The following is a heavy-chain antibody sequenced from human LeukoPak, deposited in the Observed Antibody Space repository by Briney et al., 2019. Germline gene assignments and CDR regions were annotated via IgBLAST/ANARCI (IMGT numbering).Heavy chain of an antibody. D-gene: IGHD2-21*01. Sequence: SGPTLSHPTPPLTLTFTFSGFALSTRAAGVGWFRHPPVKALEWIALIHWDDDKRYLPSLKNRLTITKVTPTNQVVLTMPTLEPVATAAYYCADRLGVVATDWFAHWGHGTLVTVSS. CDR3: ADRLGVVATDWFAH. V-gene: IGHV2-5*02. CDR1: GFALSTRAAG. CDR2: IHWDDDK. J-gene: IGHJ5*02.